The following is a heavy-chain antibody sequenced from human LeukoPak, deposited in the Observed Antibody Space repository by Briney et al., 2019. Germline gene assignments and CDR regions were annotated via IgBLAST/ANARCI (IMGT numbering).Heavy chain of an antibody. Sequence: PGGSLRLSCAASGFTFSNAWMSWVRQAPGEGLEWVGRIKSKADGGTTDYAAPVKGRFTISRDDSKNTLYLQMNSLKTEDTAVYYCTTVRAAAGTDYYYGMDVWGQGTTVTVSS. CDR3: TTVRAAAGTDYYYGMDV. CDR1: GFTFSNAW. CDR2: IKSKADGGTT. J-gene: IGHJ6*02. D-gene: IGHD6-13*01. V-gene: IGHV3-15*01.